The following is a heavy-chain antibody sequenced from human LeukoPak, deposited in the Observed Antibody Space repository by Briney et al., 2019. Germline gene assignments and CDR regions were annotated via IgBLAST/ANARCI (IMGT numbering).Heavy chain of an antibody. CDR3: ARPRIAATFDAFDI. Sequence: SETLSLTCTVSGGSISSYYWSWIRQPPGKGLEWIAYIYYTGTTNYNPSLKSRVTISVDTSKNQFSLKLSSVTAADMAVYYCARPRIAATFDAFDIWGQGTMVTVSS. CDR1: GGSISSYY. D-gene: IGHD6-13*01. J-gene: IGHJ3*02. CDR2: IYYTGTT. V-gene: IGHV4-59*08.